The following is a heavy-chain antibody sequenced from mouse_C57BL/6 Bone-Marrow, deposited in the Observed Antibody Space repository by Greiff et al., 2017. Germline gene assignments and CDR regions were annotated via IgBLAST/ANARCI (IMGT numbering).Heavy chain of an antibody. CDR3: EGVLRGFDY. Sequence: VQLQQSGAELVKPGASVKLSCKASGYTFTSYWMHWVKQRPGQGLEWIGMIHPNSGSTNYNEKFKSKATLTVDKSSSTAYMLLSSLTSEDSAVYYCEGVLRGFDYWGQGTTLTVSS. D-gene: IGHD2-14*01. J-gene: IGHJ2*01. CDR2: IHPNSGST. CDR1: GYTFTSYW. V-gene: IGHV1-64*01.